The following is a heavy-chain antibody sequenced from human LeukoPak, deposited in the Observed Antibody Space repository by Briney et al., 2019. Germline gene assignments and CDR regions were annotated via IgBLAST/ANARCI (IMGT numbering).Heavy chain of an antibody. CDR1: GYTFTSYY. V-gene: IGHV1-46*01. CDR3: ARVGGKYYDFWSGPNWFDP. Sequence: GASVKVSCKASGYTFTSYYMHWVRQAPGQGLEWMGIINPSGGSTSYAQKFQGRVTMTRDTSTSTVYMELSSLRSEDTAVYYCARVGGKYYDFWSGPNWFDPWGQGTLVTVSS. D-gene: IGHD3-3*01. J-gene: IGHJ5*02. CDR2: INPSGGST.